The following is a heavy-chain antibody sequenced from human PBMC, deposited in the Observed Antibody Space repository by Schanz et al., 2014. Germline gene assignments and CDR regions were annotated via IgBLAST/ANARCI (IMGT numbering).Heavy chain of an antibody. D-gene: IGHD6-13*01. CDR3: ASSGAGYSSSWDFDY. CDR2: IMPLRGIG. Sequence: QVQLVQSGPEVKKPGSSVKVSCQAFGDTFSKYNIMWVRQVPGQGLEWLGRIMPLRGIGNNAWKFQDRLTITADKSMNITYMEVSSLGTEDTAVYYCASSGAGYSSSWDFDYWGQGTLVTVSS. J-gene: IGHJ4*02. CDR1: GDTFSKYN. V-gene: IGHV1-69*02.